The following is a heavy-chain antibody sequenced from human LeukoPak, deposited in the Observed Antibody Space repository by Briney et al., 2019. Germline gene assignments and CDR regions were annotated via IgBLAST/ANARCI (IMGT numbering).Heavy chain of an antibody. CDR1: GFTFDDYA. D-gene: IGHD2-15*01. V-gene: IGHV3-9*01. CDR3: AKGVVRYWYFDL. CDR2: ISWNSGSI. J-gene: IGHJ2*01. Sequence: GGSLRLSCAASGFTFDDYAMHWVRQAPGKGLEWVSGISWNSGSIGYADSVMGRFTISRDNAKNSLYLQMNSLRAEDTALYYCAKGVVRYWYFDLWGRGTLVTVSS.